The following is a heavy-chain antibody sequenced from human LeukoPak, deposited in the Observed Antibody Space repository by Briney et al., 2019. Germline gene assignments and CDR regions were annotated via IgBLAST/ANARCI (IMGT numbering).Heavy chain of an antibody. CDR3: ARDVRIAAAGDY. Sequence: ASVKVSCKASGYTFTGYYMHWVRQAPGQGLEWMGWINPNSGGINYAQKFQGRVTMTRDTSISTAYMELSRLRSDDTAVYYCARDVRIAAAGDYWGQGTLVTVSS. D-gene: IGHD6-13*01. CDR2: INPNSGGI. V-gene: IGHV1-2*02. CDR1: GYTFTGYY. J-gene: IGHJ4*02.